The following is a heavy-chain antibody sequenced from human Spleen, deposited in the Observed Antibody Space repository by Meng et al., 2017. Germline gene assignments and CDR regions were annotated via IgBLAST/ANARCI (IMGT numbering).Heavy chain of an antibody. V-gene: IGHV5-51*01. J-gene: IGHJ4*01. D-gene: IGHD6-19*01. CDR1: GYSFTSYW. Sequence: ESLKISCQVSGYSFTSYWIAWVRQMPGKGLEWMGIIYPSDSDTKYSPSFQGQVTISADKSINTAYLQWSSLKASDTAMYYCARQSGWSEVDYWGHGTLVTVSS. CDR3: ARQSGWSEVDY. CDR2: IYPSDSDT.